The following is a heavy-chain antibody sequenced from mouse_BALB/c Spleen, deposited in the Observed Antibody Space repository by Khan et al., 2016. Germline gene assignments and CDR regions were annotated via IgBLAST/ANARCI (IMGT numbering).Heavy chain of an antibody. J-gene: IGHJ1*01. Sequence: VQLQQSGPELVKPGASVKISCKASGYSFTDYNMHWVKQSHGKSLEWIGFFYPYNGDSGYNQNFKTKATLTVDISSNTAYMEFRGLTSEDSAVYYCARSLGRHYYFDVWGAGTTVTVSS. CDR2: FYPYNGDS. CDR3: ARSLGRHYYFDV. D-gene: IGHD2-1*01. V-gene: IGHV1S29*02. CDR1: GYSFTDYN.